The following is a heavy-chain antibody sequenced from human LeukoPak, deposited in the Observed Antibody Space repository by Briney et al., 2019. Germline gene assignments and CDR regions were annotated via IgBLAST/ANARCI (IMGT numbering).Heavy chain of an antibody. J-gene: IGHJ4*02. D-gene: IGHD1-26*01. V-gene: IGHV3-23*01. Sequence: GGSLRLSCAASGFMFSTYAMTWVRQAPGKGLEWVSAISGSGGSTYYEDSVKGRFTISRDNAKNTLYLQMNSLRAEDTAVYYCANTRAYSGSRYVDCWGQGTLVTVSS. CDR3: ANTRAYSGSRYVDC. CDR1: GFMFSTYA. CDR2: ISGSGGST.